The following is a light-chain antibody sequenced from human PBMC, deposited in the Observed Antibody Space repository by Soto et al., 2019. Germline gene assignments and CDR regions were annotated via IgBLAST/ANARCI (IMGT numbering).Light chain of an antibody. CDR3: GSWDSSLSAYV. CDR2: DDN. J-gene: IGLJ1*01. CDR1: YTDIGNYNY. Sequence: QSALTQPASVSGSPGQSVTISCTGTYTDIGNYNYVSWYQQHPGKAPKLLIYDDNKRPSGIPDRFSGSKSGTSATLGITGFQTGDEADYYCGSWDSSLSAYVFGTGTKLTVL. V-gene: IGLV1-51*01.